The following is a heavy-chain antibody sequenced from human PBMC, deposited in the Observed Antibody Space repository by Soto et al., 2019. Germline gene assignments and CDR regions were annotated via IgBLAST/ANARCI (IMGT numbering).Heavy chain of an antibody. CDR2: ISPDGSDV. CDR3: ACWGHIVPVAPSDFDR. V-gene: IGHV3-74*01. Sequence: GVLRLSCAASGFPFTNYWMNCFLQTPVKVLMWVSRISPDGSDVGYADSVEGRFTVSRDNAKNTLYLQMHSLRAEDTAMYYCACWGHIVPVAPSDFDRWGQGTLVTVSS. D-gene: IGHD2-8*02. J-gene: IGHJ4*02. CDR1: GFPFTNYW.